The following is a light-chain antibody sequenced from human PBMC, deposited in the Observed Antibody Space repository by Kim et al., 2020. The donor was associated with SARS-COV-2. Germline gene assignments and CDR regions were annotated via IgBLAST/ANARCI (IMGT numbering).Light chain of an antibody. CDR3: CSYAGSYTYV. V-gene: IGLV2-11*01. CDR2: DVS. Sequence: QSALTQPRSVSGSPGQSVTISSTGTSSDVGGYNYVSWYQQHPGKAPKLMIYDVSKRPSGVPDRFSASKSDNTASLTISGLQAEDEADYFCCSYAGSYTYVFGTGTKVTVL. CDR1: SSDVGGYNY. J-gene: IGLJ1*01.